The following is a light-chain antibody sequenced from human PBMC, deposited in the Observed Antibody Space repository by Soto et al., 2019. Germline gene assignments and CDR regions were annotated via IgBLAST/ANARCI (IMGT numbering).Light chain of an antibody. CDR2: EVS. Sequence: QSVLTQPASVTGSPGPAITISCTRTSSDVGGYNYVSWYQQHPGKAPKLMIYEVSNRPSGVSNRFSGSKSGNTASLTISGLQAEDEADYYCSSYTSSSTYVFGTGTKVTVL. J-gene: IGLJ1*01. CDR1: SSDVGGYNY. CDR3: SSYTSSSTYV. V-gene: IGLV2-14*01.